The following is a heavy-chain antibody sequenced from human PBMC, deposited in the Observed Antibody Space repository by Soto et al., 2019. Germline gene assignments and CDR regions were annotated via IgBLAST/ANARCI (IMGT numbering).Heavy chain of an antibody. V-gene: IGHV3-33*01. J-gene: IGHJ1*01. D-gene: IGHD6-13*01. CDR3: ARDLRYSSSWYLGAEYCQH. Sequence: QVQLVESGGGVVQPGRSLRLSCAASGFTFSRYGMHWVRQAPGKGLEWVAVIWYDGSNKYYADSVKGRFTISRDNSKNTLYLQMNSRRADVTAVYYGARDLRYSSSWYLGAEYCQHWGQGTLVTVSS. CDR2: IWYDGSNK. CDR1: GFTFSRYG.